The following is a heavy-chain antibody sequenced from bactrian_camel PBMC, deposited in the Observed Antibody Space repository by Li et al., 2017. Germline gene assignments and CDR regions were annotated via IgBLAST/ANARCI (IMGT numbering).Heavy chain of an antibody. V-gene: IGHV3S55*01. CDR2: VDSVGRP. J-gene: IGHJ4*01. CDR1: GYTFCSYT. CDR3: KTGFTYGSTSCADGLDYNV. Sequence: HVQLVESGGDVVEAGGSLRLACAASGYTFCSYTMDWYRQVPGKEREFVAGVDSVGRPQYAESVMGRFSVSRDNGNVLNLQMDSLKPEDTAMYYCKTGFTYGSTSCADGLDYNVWGRGTQVTVS. D-gene: IGHD1*01.